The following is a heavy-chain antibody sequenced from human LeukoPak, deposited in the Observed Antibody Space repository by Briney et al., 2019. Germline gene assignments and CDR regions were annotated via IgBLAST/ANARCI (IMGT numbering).Heavy chain of an antibody. D-gene: IGHD1-26*01. Sequence: SGGSLRLSCAASEFTFDNYAMSWVRQAPGKGLEWVSVISGSGYYSYYADSVKGRFTISRENAKNILYLQMNSLRVGDTAVYYCARGSTTVAFEIWGQGTMVSVSS. V-gene: IGHV3-23*01. CDR1: EFTFDNYA. CDR3: ARGSTTVAFEI. CDR2: ISGSGYYS. J-gene: IGHJ3*02.